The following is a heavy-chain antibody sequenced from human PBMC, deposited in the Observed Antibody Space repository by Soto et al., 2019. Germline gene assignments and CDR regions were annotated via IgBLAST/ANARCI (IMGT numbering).Heavy chain of an antibody. D-gene: IGHD5-12*01. J-gene: IGHJ6*02. CDR1: GGSISSGGYS. V-gene: IGHV4-30-2*01. CDR2: IYHSGST. CDR3: ARRGYAYYYYGMDV. Sequence: QLQLQESGSGLVKPSQTLSLTCAVSGGSISSGGYSWSWIRQPPGKGLEWIGYIYHSGSTYYNPSRKSRVTISVDRSKNQFSLKLSSVTAADTAVYYCARRGYAYYYYGMDVWGQGTTVTVSS.